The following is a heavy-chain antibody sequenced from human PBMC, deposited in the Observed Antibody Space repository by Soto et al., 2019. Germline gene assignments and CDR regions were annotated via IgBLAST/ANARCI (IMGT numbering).Heavy chain of an antibody. J-gene: IGHJ6*02. CDR2: ISSSSSTI. V-gene: IGHV3-48*02. CDR1: GFTFSSYS. CDR3: ASEQDYDFWSGPPGGYYYGMDV. Sequence: GGSLRLSCAASGFTFSSYSMNWVRQAPGKGLEWVSYISSSSSTIYYADSVKGRFTISRDNAKNTLYLQMNSLRDEDTAVYYCASEQDYDFWSGPPGGYYYGMDVWGQGTTVTVSS. D-gene: IGHD3-3*01.